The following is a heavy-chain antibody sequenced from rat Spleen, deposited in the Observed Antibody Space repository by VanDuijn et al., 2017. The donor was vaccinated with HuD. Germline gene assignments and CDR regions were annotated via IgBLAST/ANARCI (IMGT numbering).Heavy chain of an antibody. CDR3: ARPDYGYPFAY. V-gene: IGHV5-7*01. CDR2: ITYDGSGT. J-gene: IGHJ3*01. Sequence: EVQLVESGGGLVQPGRSLKLSCAASGFTFSDYNMAWVRQAPKKGLEWVTAITYDGSGTYYRDSVKGRFTISRDEAKSTLYLQMDSLRSEDTATYYCARPDYGYPFAYWGQGTLVTVSS. CDR1: GFTFSDYN. D-gene: IGHD1-7*01.